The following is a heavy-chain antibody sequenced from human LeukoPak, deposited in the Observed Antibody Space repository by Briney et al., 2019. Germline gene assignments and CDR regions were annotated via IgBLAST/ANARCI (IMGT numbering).Heavy chain of an antibody. D-gene: IGHD2-15*01. CDR3: ARDILGRSNGGSNYFGMEV. CDR2: IDLYTGGA. V-gene: IGHV1-2*04. J-gene: IGHJ6*02. CDR1: GYTFTDYH. Sequence: ASVKVSCKASGYTFTDYHMHWVRQAPGQGLEWMGCIDLYTGGAHYAQKFQDWLSMTRDTSINTAYMELSSLRSDDAAVYYCARDILGRSNGGSNYFGMEVWGQGTTVTVPS.